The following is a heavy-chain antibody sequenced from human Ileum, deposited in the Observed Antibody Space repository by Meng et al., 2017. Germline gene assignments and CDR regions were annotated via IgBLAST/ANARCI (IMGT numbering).Heavy chain of an antibody. Sequence: VQLQESGPGLVKPSQTLSLTCTVSGGSISSGSYYWSWIRQPAGKGLEWIGRIYTSGSTNYNPSLKSRVTISIDTSKNQFSLNLSSVTATDTAVYYCARSSSHRFDPWGQGTLVTVSS. V-gene: IGHV4-61*02. CDR3: ARSSSHRFDP. CDR2: IYTSGST. CDR1: GGSISSGSYY. J-gene: IGHJ5*02.